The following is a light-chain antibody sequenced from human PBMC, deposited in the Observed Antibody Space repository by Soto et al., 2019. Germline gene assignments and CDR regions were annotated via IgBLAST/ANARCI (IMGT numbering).Light chain of an antibody. V-gene: IGKV3-20*01. CDR3: QQYGSSGT. J-gene: IGKJ1*01. CDR1: QSVSNNY. CDR2: GAS. Sequence: EHVLTQSPGTLSLSPGERATLSCRASQSVSNNYLAWYQQKTGQAPRLLIYGASNRATGIPDRFSGSGSGTDFTLTISRLEPEDFAVYYCQQYGSSGTFGQGTKVEIK.